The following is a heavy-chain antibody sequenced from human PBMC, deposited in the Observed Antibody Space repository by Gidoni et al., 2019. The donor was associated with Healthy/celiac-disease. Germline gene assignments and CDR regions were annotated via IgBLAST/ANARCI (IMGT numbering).Heavy chain of an antibody. V-gene: IGHV4-4*02. J-gene: IGHJ4*02. Sequence: QVQLQESGPGLVKPSGTLSLTCAVSGASISSSYWRSLVRQPPGKGLEWNGGIYHSGSTNYNPSLKSRVTISVDKSKNHFALKLSSVAAADKAVYYCARDTGDYVDYWGQGTLVTVSS. CDR1: GASISSSYW. CDR2: IYHSGST. CDR3: ARDTGDYVDY.